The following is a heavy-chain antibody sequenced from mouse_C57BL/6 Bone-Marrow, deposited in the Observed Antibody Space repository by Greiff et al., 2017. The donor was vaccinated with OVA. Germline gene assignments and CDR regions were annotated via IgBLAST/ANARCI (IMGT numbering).Heavy chain of an antibody. D-gene: IGHD3-2*02. CDR3: ANSSGYVYFDY. CDR1: GYTFTSYG. Sequence: VQLQQSGAELARPGASVKLSCKASGYTFTSYGISWVKQRTGQGLEWIGEIYPRSGNTYYNEKLKGKATLTADKSSSTAYMELRSLTSEDSAVYFCANSSGYVYFDYWGQGTTLTVSS. V-gene: IGHV1-81*01. J-gene: IGHJ2*01. CDR2: IYPRSGNT.